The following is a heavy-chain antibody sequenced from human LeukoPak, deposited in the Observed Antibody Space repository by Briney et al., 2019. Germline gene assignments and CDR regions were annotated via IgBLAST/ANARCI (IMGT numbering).Heavy chain of an antibody. J-gene: IGHJ5*02. Sequence: SETLSLTCAVSGGSISSSNWWSWVRQPPGKGLEWIGEIYHSGSTNYNPSLKSRVTISVDKSKNQFSLKLSSVTAADTAVYYCARDGRMLGMPAINWFDPWGQGTLVTVSS. CDR2: IYHSGST. V-gene: IGHV4-4*02. CDR1: GGSISSSNW. D-gene: IGHD2-15*01. CDR3: ARDGRMLGMPAINWFDP.